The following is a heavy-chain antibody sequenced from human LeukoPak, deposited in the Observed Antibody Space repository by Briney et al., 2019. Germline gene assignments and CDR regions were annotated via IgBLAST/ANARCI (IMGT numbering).Heavy chain of an antibody. CDR3: VRLLTYSSPIDY. J-gene: IGHJ4*02. Sequence: GESLKISCRGSGYFFTNYWIAWVRQMPGKGLECMGIIYPGDSDTRYSPSFQGQVTISADKSISTAYLQWSSLKAPDTAIYFCVRLLTYSSPIDYWGQGTLVTVSS. D-gene: IGHD6-19*01. CDR1: GYFFTNYW. V-gene: IGHV5-51*01. CDR2: IYPGDSDT.